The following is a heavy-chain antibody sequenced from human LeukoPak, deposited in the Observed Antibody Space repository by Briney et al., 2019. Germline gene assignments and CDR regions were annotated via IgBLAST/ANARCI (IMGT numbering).Heavy chain of an antibody. CDR2: IKTDGSEK. CDR3: ARDRRVAIHYYMDV. Sequence: GGSLRLSCEGSGFTFSNYWMGWVRQAPGKGLRWVANIKTDGSEKYYVDSVKGRFTISRDNAKNSLYLQMNSLRAEDTAVYYCARDRRVAIHYYMDVWGKGTTVTVSS. J-gene: IGHJ6*03. CDR1: GFTFSNYW. V-gene: IGHV3-7*01.